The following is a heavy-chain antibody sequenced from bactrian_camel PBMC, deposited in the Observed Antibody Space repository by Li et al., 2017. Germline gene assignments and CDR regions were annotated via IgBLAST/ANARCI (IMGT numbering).Heavy chain of an antibody. CDR2: ISTGGDDST. J-gene: IGHJ4*01. CDR1: GYTDC. V-gene: IGHV3S53*01. CDR3: GAGFVLPGTCVGGSFLPAW. Sequence: HVQLVESGGGSVQPGGSLRLSCAASGYTDCMAWFRQAPGYEREGVAAISTGGDDSTYYSPSVKGRFAISRDNAKNTVYLQLNSLKPEDTATYYCGAGFVLPGTCVGGSFLPAWWGDGTQVTVS. D-gene: IGHD1*01.